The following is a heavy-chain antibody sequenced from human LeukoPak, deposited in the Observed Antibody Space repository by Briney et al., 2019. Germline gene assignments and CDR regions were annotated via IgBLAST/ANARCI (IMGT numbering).Heavy chain of an antibody. J-gene: IGHJ6*04. D-gene: IGHD3-10*01. Sequence: PGGSLRLSCTASGFTFSSYWMNWLRQAPGKGLEWVANIKQDGGEKYYVGSVKGRFTVSRDNAKNSLYLQMNSLRAEDTAVYYCAREWNYYGSGIMDVWGKGTTVTVSS. CDR1: GFTFSSYW. V-gene: IGHV3-7*01. CDR2: IKQDGGEK. CDR3: AREWNYYGSGIMDV.